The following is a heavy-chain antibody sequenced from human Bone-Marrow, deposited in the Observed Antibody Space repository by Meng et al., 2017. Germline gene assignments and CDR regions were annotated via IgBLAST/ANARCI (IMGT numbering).Heavy chain of an antibody. V-gene: IGHV4-34*01. J-gene: IGHJ4*02. D-gene: IGHD5-24*01. Sequence: GSLRLSCAVYGGSFSGYYWSWIRQPPGKGLEWIGEINHSGSTNYNPSLKSRVTISVDTSKKQFSLKLSSVTAADTAVYYCARGRDGYNYYFDYWGQGTLVTVSS. CDR1: GGSFSGYY. CDR3: ARGRDGYNYYFDY. CDR2: INHSGST.